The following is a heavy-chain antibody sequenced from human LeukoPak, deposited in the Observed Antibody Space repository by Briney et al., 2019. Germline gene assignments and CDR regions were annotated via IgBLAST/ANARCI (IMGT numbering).Heavy chain of an antibody. J-gene: IGHJ4*02. CDR2: IYTSGVT. CDR1: GGSMSSFY. V-gene: IGHV4-4*07. CDR3: AREWTSGDGSGYPYYFDY. D-gene: IGHD3-22*01. Sequence: SETLSLTCTVSGGSMSSFYLDWIRQPAGKGLQWIGRIYTSGVTNYNPSLKSRVIMSVDTSKNQFSLKLSSVTAADTAVYYCAREWTSGDGSGYPYYFDYWGPGTLVTVSS.